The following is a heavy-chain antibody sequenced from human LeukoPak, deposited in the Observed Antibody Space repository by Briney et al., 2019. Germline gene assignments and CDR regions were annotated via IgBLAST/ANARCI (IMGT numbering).Heavy chain of an antibody. CDR1: GFTFSAST. D-gene: IGHD3-10*01. V-gene: IGHV3-30*04. Sequence: PGRSLRLSCVASGFTFSASTMHWVRQGPGKGLEWVAVMSYDGFTKYYADSVKGRFTISRDNSKNTLYLQMNSLRPEDTAVYYCASFPPYMVRTDAFDIWGQGTMVTVSS. CDR3: ASFPPYMVRTDAFDI. J-gene: IGHJ3*02. CDR2: MSYDGFTK.